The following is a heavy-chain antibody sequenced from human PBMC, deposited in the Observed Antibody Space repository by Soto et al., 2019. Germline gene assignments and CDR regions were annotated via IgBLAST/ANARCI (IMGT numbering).Heavy chain of an antibody. CDR1: GFTFSSYE. CDR3: ATAGVTGPV. V-gene: IGHV3-48*03. CDR2: ISVSGTMR. J-gene: IGHJ6*02. Sequence: QLVEYGGGSVQPGRSLRLSCAPSGFTFSSYEMNWVRQAPGKGLEWVSYISVSGTMRFYADAVKGRFTSSRDNTKKILYLQMNSLRAEDTALYYCATAGVTGPVWGQGPTVTVSS. D-gene: IGHD2-21*02.